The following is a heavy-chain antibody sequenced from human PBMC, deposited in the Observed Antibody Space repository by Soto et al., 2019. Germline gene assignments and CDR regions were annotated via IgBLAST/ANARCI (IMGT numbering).Heavy chain of an antibody. CDR3: AKDRMVVVVVALDAFDI. CDR2: ISSNGGST. J-gene: IGHJ3*02. CDR1: GFTFSSYA. Sequence: GGSLRLSCSASGFTFSSYAMHWVRQAPGKGLEYVSAISSNGGSTYYADSVKGRFTISRDNSKNTLYLQMSSLRAEDTAVYYCAKDRMVVVVVALDAFDIWGQGTMVTVSS. D-gene: IGHD2-15*01. V-gene: IGHV3-64D*06.